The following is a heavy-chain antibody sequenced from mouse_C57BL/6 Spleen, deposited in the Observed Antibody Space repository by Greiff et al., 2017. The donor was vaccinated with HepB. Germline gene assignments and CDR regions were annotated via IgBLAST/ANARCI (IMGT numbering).Heavy chain of an antibody. J-gene: IGHJ1*03. CDR2: INPGSGGT. D-gene: IGHD2-12*01. CDR3: ARGKRDYSYWYFDV. CDR1: GYAFTNYL. V-gene: IGHV1-54*01. Sequence: QVQLQQSGAELVRPGTSVKVSCKASGYAFTNYLIEWVKQRPGQGLEWIGVINPGSGGTNYNEKFKGKATLTADKSSSTAYMQLSSLTSEDSAVYCCARGKRDYSYWYFDVWGTGTTVTVSS.